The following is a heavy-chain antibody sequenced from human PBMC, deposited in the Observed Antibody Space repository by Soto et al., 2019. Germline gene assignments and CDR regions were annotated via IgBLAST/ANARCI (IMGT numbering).Heavy chain of an antibody. CDR1: GFTFSSYA. D-gene: IGHD3-10*01. J-gene: IGHJ6*02. V-gene: IGHV3-64D*08. Sequence: GGSLRLSCSASGFTFSSYAMHWVRQAPGKGLEYVSAISSNGGSTYYADSVKGRFTISRDNSKNTLYLQMSSLRAEDTAVYYCVKDSIGGPMVRGVIRYYYGMDVWGQGTTVTVSS. CDR3: VKDSIGGPMVRGVIRYYYGMDV. CDR2: ISSNGGST.